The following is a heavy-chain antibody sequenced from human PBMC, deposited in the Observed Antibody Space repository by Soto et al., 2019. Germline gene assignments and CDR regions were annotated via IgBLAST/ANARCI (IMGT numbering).Heavy chain of an antibody. V-gene: IGHV1-18*04. J-gene: IGHJ6*02. Sequence: ASVKVSCKASGYSFTTHGISWVRRAPGHGLEWMGWISAYNGDTHYVQRFQGRLTMTTDTSTSAAYMELRSLTSDDTAVYYCARDPPFSGILRGTPLMDVWGQGTTVTVSS. CDR3: ARDPPFSGILRGTPLMDV. D-gene: IGHD4-17*01. CDR2: ISAYNGDT. CDR1: GYSFTTHG.